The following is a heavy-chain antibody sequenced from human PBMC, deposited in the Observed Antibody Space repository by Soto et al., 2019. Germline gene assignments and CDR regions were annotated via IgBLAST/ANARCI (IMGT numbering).Heavy chain of an antibody. Sequence: QLQLVQSGAEVKKPGASVKVSCKSSGYSFTDFDYYIHWVRQAPGQGLEWMGWIDPHSGGTNYAQRFQGRVTLTRDTSITTAYMELSSLRSDDTAVYYCACPVHVGLDPWGQGTLVSVSS. D-gene: IGHD1-1*01. CDR2: IDPHSGGT. J-gene: IGHJ5*02. CDR3: ACPVHVGLDP. CDR1: GYSFTDFDYY. V-gene: IGHV1-2*02.